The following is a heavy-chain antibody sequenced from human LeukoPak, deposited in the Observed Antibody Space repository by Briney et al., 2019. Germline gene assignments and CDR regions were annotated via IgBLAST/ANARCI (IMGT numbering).Heavy chain of an antibody. CDR2: MNPNSGNT. Sequence: ASVKVSCKASGYTFTSYDINWVRQATGQGLEWMGWMNPNSGNTGYAQKFQGRVTMTRNTSISTAYMELSSLRSEDTAVYYCARANIGYCSGGSCSSLDYFGYWGQGTLVTVSS. CDR1: GYTFTSYD. V-gene: IGHV1-8*01. CDR3: ARANIGYCSGGSCSSLDYFGY. J-gene: IGHJ4*02. D-gene: IGHD2-15*01.